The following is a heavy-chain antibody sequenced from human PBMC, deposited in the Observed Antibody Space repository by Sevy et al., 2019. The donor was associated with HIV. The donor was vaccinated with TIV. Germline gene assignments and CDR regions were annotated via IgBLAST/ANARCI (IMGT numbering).Heavy chain of an antibody. Sequence: GGSLRLSCTASGFTFGDYAMSWVRQAPGKGLEWVGFIRSKAYGGTTEYAASVKGRFTISRDDSKSIAYLQMNSLKTQDTAVYYFTRNYYGSGSYFGYYGMDVWGQGTTVTVSS. CDR1: GFTFGDYA. V-gene: IGHV3-49*04. J-gene: IGHJ6*02. CDR2: IRSKAYGGTT. CDR3: TRNYYGSGSYFGYYGMDV. D-gene: IGHD3-10*01.